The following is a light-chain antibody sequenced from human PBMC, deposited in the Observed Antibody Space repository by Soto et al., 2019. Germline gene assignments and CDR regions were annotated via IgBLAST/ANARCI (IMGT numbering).Light chain of an antibody. CDR3: QQYNSSLWT. J-gene: IGKJ1*01. CDR1: QSVSSK. CDR2: GAS. Sequence: EIVMTQSPATLSVSPGEGATLSCRASQSVSSKLAWYQQKPGQAPRLLIYGASNMATGIPARFSGSGSGTEFTLIISSLQSEDSAVYYCQQYNSSLWTFGQGTKVEIK. V-gene: IGKV3-15*01.